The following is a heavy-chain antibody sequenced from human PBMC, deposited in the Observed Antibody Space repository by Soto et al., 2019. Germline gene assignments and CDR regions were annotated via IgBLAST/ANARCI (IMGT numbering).Heavy chain of an antibody. CDR1: GFTFSSYW. CDR3: VRTSLVVAAATREDY. D-gene: IGHD2-15*01. J-gene: IGHJ4*02. Sequence: EVQLVESGGGLVQPGGSLRLSCAASGFTFSSYWMHWVRQAPGKGLVWVSRINSDGSSTSYADSVKGRFTISRDNAKNTLYLQMISLRAEDTAVYYCVRTSLVVAAATREDYWGQGTLVTFS. V-gene: IGHV3-74*01. CDR2: INSDGSST.